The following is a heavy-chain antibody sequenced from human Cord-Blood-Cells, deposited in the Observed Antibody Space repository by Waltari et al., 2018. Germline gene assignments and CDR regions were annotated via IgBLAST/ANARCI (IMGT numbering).Heavy chain of an antibody. D-gene: IGHD3-22*01. CDR1: GYTFTGYY. CDR3: ARDFGHYDSSGYYNWFDP. CDR2: INPNSGGT. Sequence: QVQLVQSAAEVKKPGASVQVSCKASGYTFTGYYMHCGRQAPRQRLEWMGWINPNSGGTNYAQKFQGRVTRTRDTSISTAYMELSRLRSDDTAVYYCARDFGHYDSSGYYNWFDPWGQGTLVTVSS. V-gene: IGHV1-2*02. J-gene: IGHJ5*02.